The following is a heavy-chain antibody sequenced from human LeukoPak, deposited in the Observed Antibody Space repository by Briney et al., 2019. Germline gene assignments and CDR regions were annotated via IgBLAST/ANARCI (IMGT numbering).Heavy chain of an antibody. Sequence: GGSLRLSCAASGFTFSDYYMSWIRQVPGKGLEWVSYISSSGSTIYYADSVKGRFTISRDNAKNSLYLQMNSLRAEDTAVYYCARELELFSPMDVWGQGTTVTVSS. J-gene: IGHJ6*02. V-gene: IGHV3-11*01. D-gene: IGHD1-26*01. CDR1: GFTFSDYY. CDR3: ARELELFSPMDV. CDR2: ISSSGSTI.